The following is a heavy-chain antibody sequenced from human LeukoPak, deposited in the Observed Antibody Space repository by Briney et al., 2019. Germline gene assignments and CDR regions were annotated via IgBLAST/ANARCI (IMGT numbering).Heavy chain of an antibody. V-gene: IGHV4-59*01. CDR3: ARGYYDILTPDAFDI. J-gene: IGHJ3*02. CDR1: GGSISSYY. D-gene: IGHD3-9*01. Sequence: SETLSLTCTVSGGSISSYYWSWIRQPPGKGLEWIGYIYYSGSTNYNPSLKSRVTISVDTSKNQFSLKLSSVTAADTAVYYCARGYYDILTPDAFDIWGQGTMVTVSS. CDR2: IYYSGST.